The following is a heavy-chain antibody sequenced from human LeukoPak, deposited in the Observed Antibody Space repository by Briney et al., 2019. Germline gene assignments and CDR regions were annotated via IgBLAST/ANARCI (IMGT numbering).Heavy chain of an antibody. CDR2: MYHNGST. Sequence: SETLSLTCTVSGGSISSGGYYWNWIRQPPGKGLEWIGYMYHNGSTYYNLSLKSRVTISGDRSKNQFSLKLSSVTAADTAVYYCARNIYTLPDAFDIWGQGTMVTVSS. CDR1: GGSISSGGYY. CDR3: ARNIYTLPDAFDI. V-gene: IGHV4-30-2*01. D-gene: IGHD2/OR15-2a*01. J-gene: IGHJ3*02.